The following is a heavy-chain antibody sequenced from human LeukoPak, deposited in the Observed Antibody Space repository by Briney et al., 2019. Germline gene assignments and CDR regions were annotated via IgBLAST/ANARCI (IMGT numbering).Heavy chain of an antibody. V-gene: IGHV4-34*01. D-gene: IGHD3-10*01. CDR3: ARTPFGETLPDFDY. CDR2: INHSGST. J-gene: IGHJ4*02. CDR1: GGSFSGYY. Sequence: ASETLSLTCAVYGGSFSGYYWSWIRQPPGKGLEWIGEINHSGSTNYNPSLKSRVTISVDTSKNQFSLKLSSVTAADTAVYYCARTPFGETLPDFDYWGQGTLVTVSS.